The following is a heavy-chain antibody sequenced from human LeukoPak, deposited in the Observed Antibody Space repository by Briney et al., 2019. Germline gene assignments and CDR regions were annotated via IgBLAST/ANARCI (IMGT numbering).Heavy chain of an antibody. CDR1: GGSFSGYY. J-gene: IGHJ6*02. Sequence: TPSETLSLTCAVYGGSFSGYYWSWIRQPPGKGLEWIGEINHSGSTNHNPSLKSRVTISVDTSKNQFSLKLSSVTAADTAVYYCARVRITMVRGGPLYYYYGMDVWGQGTTVTVSS. V-gene: IGHV4-34*01. CDR2: INHSGST. D-gene: IGHD3-10*01. CDR3: ARVRITMVRGGPLYYYYGMDV.